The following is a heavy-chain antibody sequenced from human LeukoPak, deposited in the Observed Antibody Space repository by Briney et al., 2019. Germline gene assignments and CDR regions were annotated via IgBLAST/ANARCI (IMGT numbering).Heavy chain of an antibody. D-gene: IGHD3-22*01. CDR2: INPNSGGT. V-gene: IGHV1-2*02. CDR1: GYTFTGYY. Sequence: ASVKVSCKASGYTFTGYYMHWVRQAPGQGLEWMGWINPNSGGTNYAQKFQGRVTMTRDTSISTAYMELSRLRSDDTAVYYCARGPFYYDSSGYYDYWGQGTLVTVSS. J-gene: IGHJ4*02. CDR3: ARGPFYYDSSGYYDY.